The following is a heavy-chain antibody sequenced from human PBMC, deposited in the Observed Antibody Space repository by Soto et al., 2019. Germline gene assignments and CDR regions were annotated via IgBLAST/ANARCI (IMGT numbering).Heavy chain of an antibody. D-gene: IGHD2-2*01. Sequence: PGGSLRLSCAASGFTFNNYAMGWVRQAPGKGLEWVSSVTGSGSDTDYVDSVKGRFTISRDNSKNTLYLQMNSPRAEDTAVYYCAKLGSSSWSPHYYFDYWGQGTLVTVSS. J-gene: IGHJ4*02. V-gene: IGHV3-23*01. CDR3: AKLGSSSWSPHYYFDY. CDR2: VTGSGSDT. CDR1: GFTFNNYA.